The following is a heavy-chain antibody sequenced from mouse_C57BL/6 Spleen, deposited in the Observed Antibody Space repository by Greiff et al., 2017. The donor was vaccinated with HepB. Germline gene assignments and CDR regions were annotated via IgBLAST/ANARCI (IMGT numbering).Heavy chain of an antibody. Sequence: DVHLVESGGGLVKPGGSLKLSCAASGFTFSDYGMHWVRQAPEKGLEWVAYISSGSSTIYYADTVKGRFTISRDNAKNTLFLQMSSLRSEDTAMYYCARRTTVVATGGAMDYWGQGTSVTVSS. CDR2: ISSGSSTI. CDR1: GFTFSDYG. J-gene: IGHJ4*01. CDR3: ARRTTVVATGGAMDY. D-gene: IGHD1-1*01. V-gene: IGHV5-17*01.